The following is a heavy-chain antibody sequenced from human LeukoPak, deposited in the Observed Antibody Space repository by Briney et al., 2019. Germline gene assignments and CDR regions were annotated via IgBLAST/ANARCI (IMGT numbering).Heavy chain of an antibody. V-gene: IGHV3-23*01. D-gene: IGHD3-16*02. CDR2: ISGGIMINT. CDR1: GFTFSTYA. CDR3: AKDPVVGAPHVFDI. J-gene: IGHJ3*02. Sequence: GGSLRLSCAASGFTFSTYAMSWVRQAPGKGLEWVAAISGGIMINTYYTDSVRGRFTISRDNSKNTLYLQMNSLRDDDTAVYYCAKDPVVGAPHVFDIWGQGTMVTVSS.